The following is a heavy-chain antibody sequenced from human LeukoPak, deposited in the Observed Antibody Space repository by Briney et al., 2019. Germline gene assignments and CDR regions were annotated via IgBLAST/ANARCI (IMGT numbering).Heavy chain of an antibody. V-gene: IGHV3-7*01. Sequence: PGGSLRLSCAASGFTFSSYWMSWVRQAPGKGLEWVANIKQDGSEKYYVDSVKGRFTISRDNSKNTLYLQMNSLRAEDTAVYYCARDTYSTTWHEIRYWGQGTLVTVSS. CDR3: ARDTYSTTWHEIRY. CDR1: GFTFSSYW. D-gene: IGHD2-2*01. CDR2: IKQDGSEK. J-gene: IGHJ4*02.